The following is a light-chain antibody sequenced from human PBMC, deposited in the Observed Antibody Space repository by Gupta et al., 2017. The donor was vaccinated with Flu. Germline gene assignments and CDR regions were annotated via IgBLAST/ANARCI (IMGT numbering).Light chain of an antibody. CDR2: QDT. Sequence: SYELTQPPSVSVSPGQTASITCSGDELGDKYASWYQQRPGQSPVLIIYQDTERPSGIPERVSGSNSGNTATLTITGTQPTDEADYYCQAWDNITAVFGGGTKLTVL. CDR1: ELGDKY. J-gene: IGLJ3*02. CDR3: QAWDNITAV. V-gene: IGLV3-1*01.